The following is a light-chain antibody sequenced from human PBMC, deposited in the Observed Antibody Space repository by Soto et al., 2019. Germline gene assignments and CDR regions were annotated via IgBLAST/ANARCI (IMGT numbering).Light chain of an antibody. V-gene: IGLV2-14*01. J-gene: IGLJ2*01. CDR2: EVS. CDR1: SSDVGGYAY. CDR3: SSYTSSSTVI. Sequence: QSVLTQPASVSGSPGQSITISCTGTSSDVGGYAYVSWYQQHPGKAPKLMIYEVSFRPSGVSNRFSGSKSGNTASLTISGLQAEDEADYYCSSYTSSSTVIFGGGTKLTVL.